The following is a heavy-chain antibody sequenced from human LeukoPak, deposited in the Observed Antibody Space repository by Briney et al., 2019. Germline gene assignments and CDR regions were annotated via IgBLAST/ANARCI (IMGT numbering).Heavy chain of an antibody. V-gene: IGHV3-13*01. CDR2: IGTAGDT. Sequence: GGSLRLSCAASGFTFSSYDMHWVRQATGKGLEWVSAIGTAGDTYYPGSVKGRFTISRENAKNSLYLQMNSLRAGDTAVYYCARGVGDGYNYDYWGQGTLVTVSS. CDR1: GFTFSSYD. CDR3: ARGVGDGYNYDY. D-gene: IGHD5-24*01. J-gene: IGHJ4*02.